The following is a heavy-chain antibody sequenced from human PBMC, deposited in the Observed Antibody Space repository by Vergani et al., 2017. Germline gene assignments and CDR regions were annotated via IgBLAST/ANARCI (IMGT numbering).Heavy chain of an antibody. CDR2: IWYDGSNK. CDR3: ARDIWRNILTGFIPSFDY. D-gene: IGHD3-9*01. Sequence: QVQLVESGGGVVQPGRSLRLSCAASGFTFSSYGMHWVRQAPGKGLEWVAVIWYDGSNKYYADSVKGRFTISRDNSKNTLYLQMNSLRAEDTAVYYCARDIWRNILTGFIPSFDYWGQGTLVTVSS. V-gene: IGHV3-33*01. J-gene: IGHJ4*02. CDR1: GFTFSSYG.